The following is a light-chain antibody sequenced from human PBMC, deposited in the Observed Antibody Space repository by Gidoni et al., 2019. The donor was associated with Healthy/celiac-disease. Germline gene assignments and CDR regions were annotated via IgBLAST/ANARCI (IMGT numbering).Light chain of an antibody. CDR1: SSDVGGYNY. CDR2: EVS. J-gene: IGLJ3*02. CDR3: SSYAGSNWV. Sequence: QSALTQPPSASGSPGQSVTISCTGTSSDVGGYNYASWYQQHPGKAPKLMIYEVSKRPSGVPDRFSGSKSGNTASLTVSGLQAEDEADYYCSSYAGSNWVFGGGTKLT. V-gene: IGLV2-8*01.